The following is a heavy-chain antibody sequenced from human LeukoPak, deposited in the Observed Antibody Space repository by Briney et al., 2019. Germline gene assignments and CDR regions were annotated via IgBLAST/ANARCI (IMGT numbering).Heavy chain of an antibody. V-gene: IGHV4-59*01. Sequence: SETLSLTCTVSGGSISSYYWSWIRQPPGKGLEWIGYIYYSGSTNYNPSLKSRVTISVDTSKNQFSLKLSSVTAADTAVYYCARDSVEVAAAGKRGNYYYGVDVWGQGTTVTVSS. D-gene: IGHD6-13*01. CDR3: ARDSVEVAAAGKRGNYYYGVDV. CDR2: IYYSGST. J-gene: IGHJ6*02. CDR1: GGSISSYY.